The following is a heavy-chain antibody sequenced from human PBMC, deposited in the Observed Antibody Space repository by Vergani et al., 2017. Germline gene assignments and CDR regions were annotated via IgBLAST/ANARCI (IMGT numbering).Heavy chain of an antibody. J-gene: IGHJ5*01. CDR1: GFSFNTYW. D-gene: IGHD2-8*02. Sequence: EVQLVESGGGSVQSGGSLRLSCVASGFSFNTYWMHWVRQVPGKVVMWVARFDEYGIRATYGDFETGRFTISRENAKNTVFLQMNNRRADDAGVYYCVRTEYCTGIACNTRFDSWGQGALVTVSS. CDR3: VRTEYCTGIACNTRFDS. V-gene: IGHV3-74*03. CDR2: FDEYGIRA.